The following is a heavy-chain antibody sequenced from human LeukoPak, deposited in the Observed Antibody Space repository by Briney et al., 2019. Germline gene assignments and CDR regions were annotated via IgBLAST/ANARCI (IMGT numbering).Heavy chain of an antibody. V-gene: IGHV3-7*01. CDR2: IKEDGSEK. CDR3: ARRVDTAMVVDAFDI. J-gene: IGHJ3*02. Sequence: GGSLRLSCAASGVTFSIYAMSWVRQAPGKGLEWVANIKEDGSEKYYVDSVKGRFTISRDNAKNSLYLQMNSLRAEDTAVYYCARRVDTAMVVDAFDIWGQGTMVIVSS. CDR1: GVTFSIYA. D-gene: IGHD5-18*01.